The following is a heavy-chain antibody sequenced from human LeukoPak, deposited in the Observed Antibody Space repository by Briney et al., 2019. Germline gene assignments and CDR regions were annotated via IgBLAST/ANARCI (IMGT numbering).Heavy chain of an antibody. V-gene: IGHV3-48*03. D-gene: IGHD3-3*01. Sequence: PGGSLRLSCAASGFTFSSYEMNWLRQAPGKGLEWVSYISNSGETIYYTDSVQGRFTISRDNAKNSLYLQMNSLRAEDTAVYYCARDLARFLPWGQGTLVTVSS. J-gene: IGHJ5*02. CDR2: ISNSGETI. CDR3: ARDLARFLP. CDR1: GFTFSSYE.